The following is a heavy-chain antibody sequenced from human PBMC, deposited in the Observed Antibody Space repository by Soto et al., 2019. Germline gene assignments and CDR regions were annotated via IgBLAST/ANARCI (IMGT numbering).Heavy chain of an antibody. V-gene: IGHV3-74*01. CDR3: AAGGSGYYAN. CDR2: ITTDGTYA. Sequence: EVQLVESGGDLVQPGGSLRLSCAASGFTFSTYWMHWVRQATGKGLLWVSRITTDGTYATYADSVKGRFTISRDNAKNTLYLQMNSLRVEDAAVYYCAAGGSGYYANWGQGTLVTVSS. CDR1: GFTFSTYW. D-gene: IGHD3-22*01. J-gene: IGHJ4*02.